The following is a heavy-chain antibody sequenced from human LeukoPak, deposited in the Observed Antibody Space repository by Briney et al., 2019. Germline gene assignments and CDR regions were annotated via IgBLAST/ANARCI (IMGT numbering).Heavy chain of an antibody. CDR3: ARDGGGPDAYDI. Sequence: GGSLRLSCAVSGLTFNSFSMNWVRQAPGKGLEWVAHISESSLSKHYADSVRGRFTVSRDNGKNSLYLQMNSLRAEDTGVHYCARDGGGPDAYDIWGQGTMVTVSS. J-gene: IGHJ3*02. V-gene: IGHV3-48*01. CDR1: GLTFNSFS. CDR2: ISESSLSK.